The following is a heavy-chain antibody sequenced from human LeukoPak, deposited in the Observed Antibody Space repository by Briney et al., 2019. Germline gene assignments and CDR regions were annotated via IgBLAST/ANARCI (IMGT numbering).Heavy chain of an antibody. Sequence: SETLSLTCTVSAGSISGYYWSWIRQPPGKGLEWIGYIYYSGSTSYNPSLKSRVTISLDTSKKQFSLKLTSVTATDTALYYCARYCCGGSCYSGQFDYWGQGTLVTVSS. CDR3: ARYCCGGSCYSGQFDY. V-gene: IGHV4-59*08. CDR2: IYYSGST. J-gene: IGHJ4*02. D-gene: IGHD2-15*01. CDR1: AGSISGYY.